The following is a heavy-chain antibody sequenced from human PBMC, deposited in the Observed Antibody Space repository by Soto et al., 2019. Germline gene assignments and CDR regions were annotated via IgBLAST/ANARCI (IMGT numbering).Heavy chain of an antibody. Sequence: EVQLLESGGGLVQPGGSLRLSCAASGFTFSSYAMSWVRQAPGKGLEWVSAISGSGGSTYYADSVKGRFTISRDNSKNTLYLQMNSLRAEDTAVYYCATPRDFTIFGVPHNWFDPWVQGTLVTVSS. J-gene: IGHJ5*02. V-gene: IGHV3-23*01. CDR2: ISGSGGST. D-gene: IGHD3-3*01. CDR1: GFTFSSYA. CDR3: ATPRDFTIFGVPHNWFDP.